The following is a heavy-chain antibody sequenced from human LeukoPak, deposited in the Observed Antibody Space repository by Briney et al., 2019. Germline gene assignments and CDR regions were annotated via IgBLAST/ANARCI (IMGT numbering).Heavy chain of an antibody. CDR1: GYTFTSYA. CDR3: ARTYSGSYYGWYFDP. CDR2: INAGNGNT. J-gene: IGHJ2*01. V-gene: IGHV1-3*01. D-gene: IGHD1-26*01. Sequence: GASVKVSCTASGYTFTSYAMHWVRQAPGQRLEWMGWINAGNGNTKYSQKFQGRVTITRDTSASTAYMELSSLRSEDTAVYYCARTYSGSYYGWYFDPWGRGTLVTVSS.